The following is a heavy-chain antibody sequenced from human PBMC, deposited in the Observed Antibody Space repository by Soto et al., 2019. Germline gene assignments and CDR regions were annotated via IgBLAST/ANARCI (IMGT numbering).Heavy chain of an antibody. J-gene: IGHJ4*02. V-gene: IGHV3-23*01. CDR3: AKPSIGFGDYVAYFDY. CDR1: GFPFSNYA. CDR2: ISGSGGST. D-gene: IGHD4-17*01. Sequence: VGSLTLSFAPSGFPFSNYAMSMTHPAPGKGLEWVSAISGSGGSTYYADSVKGRFTISRDNAKNTLYLQMNSLRAEDTAVYYCAKPSIGFGDYVAYFDYWGQGTLVTVTS.